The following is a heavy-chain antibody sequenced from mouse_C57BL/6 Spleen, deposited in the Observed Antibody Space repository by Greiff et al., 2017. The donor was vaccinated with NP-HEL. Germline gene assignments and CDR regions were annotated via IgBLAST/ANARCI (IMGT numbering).Heavy chain of an antibody. J-gene: IGHJ4*01. CDR1: GYTFTDYN. Sequence: EVQLQQSGPELVKPGASVKIPCKASGYTFTDYNMDWVKQSHGKSLEWIGDINPNNGGTIYNQKFKGKATLTVDKSSSTAYMELRSLTSEDTAVYYCARGYYSNFYYAMDYWGQGTSVTVSS. D-gene: IGHD2-5*01. CDR3: ARGYYSNFYYAMDY. V-gene: IGHV1-18*01. CDR2: INPNNGGT.